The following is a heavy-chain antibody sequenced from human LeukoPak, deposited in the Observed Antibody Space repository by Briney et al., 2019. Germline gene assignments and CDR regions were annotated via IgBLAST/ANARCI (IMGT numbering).Heavy chain of an antibody. V-gene: IGHV1-69*04. CDR1: GYTFTGYY. Sequence: SVKVSCKASGYTFTGYYMHWVRQAPGQGLEWMGRIIPILGIANYAQKFQGRVTITADKSTSTAYMELSSLRSEDTAVYYCARDRVNYYDSSGPEYYFDYWGQGTLVTVSS. D-gene: IGHD3-22*01. J-gene: IGHJ4*02. CDR2: IIPILGIA. CDR3: ARDRVNYYDSSGPEYYFDY.